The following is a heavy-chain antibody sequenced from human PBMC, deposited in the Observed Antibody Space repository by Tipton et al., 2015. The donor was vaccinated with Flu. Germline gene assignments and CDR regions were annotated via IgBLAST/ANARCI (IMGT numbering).Heavy chain of an antibody. Sequence: QLVQSGAAVQKPGASVQVSCKTSGYSFTDYYLHWIRQAPGQGLEWMGWINPNTSITTYAQRFQGRLTLTRDTSVTSVHMELTSLTSDDMALYFCARFSGKRVFDPWGQGTLVTVTP. CDR1: GYSFTDYY. CDR3: ARFSGKRVFDP. CDR2: INPNTSIT. V-gene: IGHV1-2*02. J-gene: IGHJ5*02. D-gene: IGHD4-23*01.